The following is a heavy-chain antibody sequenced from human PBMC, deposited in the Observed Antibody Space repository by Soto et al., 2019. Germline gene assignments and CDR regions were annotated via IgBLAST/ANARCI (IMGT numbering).Heavy chain of an antibody. CDR2: IYYSGST. CDR3: ARMYWGDIVVVPATPYFDP. Sequence: SETLSLTCTVSGGSISSSSYYWGWIRQPPGKGLEWIGSIYYSGSTYYNPSLKSRVTISVDTSKNQFSLKLSSVTAADTAVYYCARMYWGDIVVVPATPYFDPWGQGTLVTVS. CDR1: GGSISSSSYY. D-gene: IGHD2-2*01. V-gene: IGHV4-39*01. J-gene: IGHJ5*02.